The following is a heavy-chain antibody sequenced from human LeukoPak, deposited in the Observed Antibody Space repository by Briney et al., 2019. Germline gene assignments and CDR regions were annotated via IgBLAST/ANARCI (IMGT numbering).Heavy chain of an antibody. CDR3: ARERWAPRGYCSGGSCYGMDV. D-gene: IGHD2-15*01. CDR2: INPNSGGT. Sequence: ASVKVSCKASGGTFSSYAISWVRQAPGQGLEWMGWINPNSGGTNYAQKFQGWVTMTRDTSISTAYMELSRLRSDDTAVYYCARERWAPRGYCSGGSCYGMDVWGQGTTVTVSS. CDR1: GGTFSSYA. J-gene: IGHJ6*02. V-gene: IGHV1-2*04.